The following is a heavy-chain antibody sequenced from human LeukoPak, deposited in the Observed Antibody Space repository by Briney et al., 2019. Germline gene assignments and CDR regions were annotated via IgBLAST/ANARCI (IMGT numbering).Heavy chain of an antibody. CDR2: ISSSSSYI. CDR1: GFTFSSYS. Sequence: IPGGSPRLSCAASGFTFSSYSMNWVRQAPGKGLEWVSSISSSSSYIYYADSVKGRFTISRDNAKNSLYLQMNSLRAEDTAVYFCARDPDTFIAARPSGGDYWGQGTLVTVSS. V-gene: IGHV3-21*01. J-gene: IGHJ4*02. CDR3: ARDPDTFIAARPSGGDY. D-gene: IGHD6-6*01.